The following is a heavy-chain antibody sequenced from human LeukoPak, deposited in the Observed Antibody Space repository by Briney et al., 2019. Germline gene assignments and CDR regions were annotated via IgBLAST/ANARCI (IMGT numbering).Heavy chain of an antibody. D-gene: IGHD6-13*01. CDR2: ISYDGSNK. V-gene: IGHV3-30*04. CDR1: GFTFSSYA. J-gene: IGHJ4*02. Sequence: GRSLRLSCAASGFTFSSYAMHWVRQAPGKGLEWVAVISYDGSNKYYADSVKGRFTISRDNSKNTLYLQMNSLRAEDTAVYYCARGPGSGIPLFYWGQGTLVTVSS. CDR3: ARGPGSGIPLFY.